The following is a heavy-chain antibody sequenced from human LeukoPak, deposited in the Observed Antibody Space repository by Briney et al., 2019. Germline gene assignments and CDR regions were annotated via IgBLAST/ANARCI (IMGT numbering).Heavy chain of an antibody. CDR1: GGSINCSDHY. J-gene: IGHJ3*02. Sequence: SETLSFTCTVSGGSINCSDHYWAWIRQPPGEGLEWIGSKYSGDTYYSPSLKSRVTISVDTSRNKFALKLNSVTAADTAVYFCARHRLEGDTFDIWGQGTKVTVSS. CDR2: KYSGDT. D-gene: IGHD3-3*01. CDR3: ARHRLEGDTFDI. V-gene: IGHV4-39*01.